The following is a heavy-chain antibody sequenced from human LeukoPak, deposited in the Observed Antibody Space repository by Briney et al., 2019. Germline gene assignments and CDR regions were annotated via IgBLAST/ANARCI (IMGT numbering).Heavy chain of an antibody. Sequence: SETLSLTCTVSGGSISSYYWSWIRQPPGKGLEWIGYIYYSGSTNYNPSLKSRVTVSVDTSSNRFSLRLTSLTAADSALYYCAGGRDAFDIWGQGTMVTVSS. CDR2: IYYSGST. J-gene: IGHJ3*02. V-gene: IGHV4-59*08. CDR1: GGSISSYY. CDR3: AGGRDAFDI.